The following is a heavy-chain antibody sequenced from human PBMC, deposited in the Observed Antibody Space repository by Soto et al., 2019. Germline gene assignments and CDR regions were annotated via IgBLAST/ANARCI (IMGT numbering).Heavy chain of an antibody. CDR2: IIPIFGTA. J-gene: IGHJ4*02. CDR1: GGTFSSYA. D-gene: IGHD5-12*01. CDR3: ARAGRDGYRADFDY. V-gene: IGHV1-69*06. Sequence: GASVKVSCKASGGTFSSYAISWVRQAPGQGLEWMGGIIPIFGTANYAQKFQGRVTMTADKSTSTAYMELSSLRSDDTAVYYFARAGRDGYRADFDYWGQGTLVTVSS.